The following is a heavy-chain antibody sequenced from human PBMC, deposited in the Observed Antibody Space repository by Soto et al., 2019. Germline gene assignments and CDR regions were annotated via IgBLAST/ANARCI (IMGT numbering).Heavy chain of an antibody. V-gene: IGHV3-9*01. Sequence: EAQVVESGGGLVQPGRSLRLSCVASGYDFGEYAMHWVRQGPGKGLEWVSGISWNSGSRGYGDSVQGRFTISRDNAKNSLYLEMNSLSSDDTALYYCAKDTRRAARGGGMGVWGQGTTVIVSS. D-gene: IGHD3-16*01. J-gene: IGHJ6*02. CDR1: GYDFGEYA. CDR3: AKDTRRAARGGGMGV. CDR2: ISWNSGSR.